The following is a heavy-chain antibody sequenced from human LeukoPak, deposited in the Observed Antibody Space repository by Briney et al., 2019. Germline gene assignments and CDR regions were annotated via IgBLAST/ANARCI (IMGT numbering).Heavy chain of an antibody. Sequence: GGSLRLSCAPSGFTVSSNYMTWVRQAPGKGLEWVSLIYSDRRTYYADSVKGRFTISTDHSKNTLYLQMNSLRGEDTAVYYCGRSSAWYAFDYWGQGTLVTV. J-gene: IGHJ4*02. CDR1: GFTVSSNY. CDR3: GRSSAWYAFDY. V-gene: IGHV3-53*01. D-gene: IGHD6-19*01. CDR2: IYSDRRT.